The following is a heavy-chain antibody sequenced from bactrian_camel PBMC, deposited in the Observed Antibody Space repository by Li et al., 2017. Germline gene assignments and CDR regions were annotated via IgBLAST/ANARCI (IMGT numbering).Heavy chain of an antibody. Sequence: QLVESGGGLVQPGGSLRLSCATPGFTFSTYDIYWVRQAPGKGLEWVSGINARGSMTDYADSVKGRFTISRDNAENTLYQQIHSLKTDDTAVYYCAAHSYWGFGYWGQGTQVTVS. D-gene: IGHD2*01. CDR1: GFTFSTYD. CDR3: AAHSYWGFGY. V-gene: IGHV3S1*01. CDR2: INARGSMT. J-gene: IGHJ6*01.